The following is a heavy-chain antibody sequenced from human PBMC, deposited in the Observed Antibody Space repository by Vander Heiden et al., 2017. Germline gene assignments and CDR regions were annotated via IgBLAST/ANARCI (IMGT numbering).Heavy chain of an antibody. CDR3: AKHTDFWSGYYTSGAFDI. D-gene: IGHD3-3*01. CDR1: GFTFSLYS. Sequence: EVQLLESGGGLVQPGWSVGLSCAASGFTFSLYSMSWVRQAPGKELEWVSSISSGSGGDTFYADSVKGRYTISRDNPKNTLYLQMNSLRDEDTAVYYCAKHTDFWSGYYTSGAFDIWGQGTMVTVSS. J-gene: IGHJ3*02. V-gene: IGHV3-23*01. CDR2: ISSGSGGDT.